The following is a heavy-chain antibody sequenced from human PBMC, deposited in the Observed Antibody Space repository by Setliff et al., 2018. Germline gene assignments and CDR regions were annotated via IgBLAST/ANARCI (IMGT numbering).Heavy chain of an antibody. CDR1: GNRFTDFF. CDR2: INPNTGDT. CDR3: ARGTDYHGSGSYWAKDV. V-gene: IGHV1-2*02. D-gene: IGHD3-10*01. J-gene: IGHJ6*04. Sequence: ASVKFSCKASGNRFTDFFLHWVRQAPGQGLEWMGWINPNTGDTHYAQKFQGRVTMTRDTSITTVYMDLSRLKSDDTAVYYCARGTDYHGSGSYWAKDVWGKGTTVTVSS.